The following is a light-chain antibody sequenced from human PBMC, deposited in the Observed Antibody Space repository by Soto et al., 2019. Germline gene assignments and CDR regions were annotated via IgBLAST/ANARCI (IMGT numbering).Light chain of an antibody. CDR1: SSDGGAYNF. Sequence: QSALAQPASVSESPGQSITISCTGTSSDGGAYNFVSWYQHHPGRAPKLIIYEVTIRPSGVSNRFSGSKSGNTASLTISGLQAEDEADYYCNSYTSSSTLDVFGTGTKVTVL. J-gene: IGLJ1*01. CDR3: NSYTSSSTLDV. CDR2: EVT. V-gene: IGLV2-14*01.